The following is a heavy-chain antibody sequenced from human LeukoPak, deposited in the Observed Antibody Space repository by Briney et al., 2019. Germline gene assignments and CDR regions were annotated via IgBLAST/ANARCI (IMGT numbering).Heavy chain of an antibody. CDR2: ISYDGSNK. CDR3: AKGGGSGSYYKDYFDY. J-gene: IGHJ4*02. D-gene: IGHD3-10*01. CDR1: GFTFSSYG. V-gene: IGHV3-30*18. Sequence: GGSLRLSCAASGFTFSSYGMHWVRQAPGKGLEWVAVISYDGSNKYYADSVKGRFTISRDNSKNTLYLQMNSLRAEDTAVYYCAKGGGSGSYYKDYFDYWGQGTLVTVSS.